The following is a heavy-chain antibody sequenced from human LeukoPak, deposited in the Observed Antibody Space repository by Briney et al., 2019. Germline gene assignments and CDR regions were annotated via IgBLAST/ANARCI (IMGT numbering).Heavy chain of an antibody. J-gene: IGHJ4*02. Sequence: PGGSLRLSCTASGFTFTTYGLHWVRQAPGKGLEWVAVISYNGGYRHYADSVKGRFTLSRDNSINTVDLQMNSLRAEDTAVYYCVKEYHSRGFGAYFDYWGQGTLVTVSS. CDR1: GFTFTTYG. CDR3: VKEYHSRGFGAYFDY. D-gene: IGHD3-3*01. CDR2: ISYNGGYR. V-gene: IGHV3-30*18.